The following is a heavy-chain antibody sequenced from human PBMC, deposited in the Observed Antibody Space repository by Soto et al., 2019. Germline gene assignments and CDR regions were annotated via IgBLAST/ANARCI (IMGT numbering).Heavy chain of an antibody. D-gene: IGHD2-21*01. CDR3: LRDIAFAIDH. CDR1: GYAFRNYG. Sequence: QDQLVQSRAEVKKPGARVKVSCKASGYAFRNYGISWMRQAQGIGIERMGGINNYDGHINQPQKFRGSITVTADTSTATVYMELAYLTSDDTVVYYCLRDIAFAIDHWGQGTMVIVSS. J-gene: IGHJ4*02. CDR2: INNYDGHI. V-gene: IGHV1-18*01.